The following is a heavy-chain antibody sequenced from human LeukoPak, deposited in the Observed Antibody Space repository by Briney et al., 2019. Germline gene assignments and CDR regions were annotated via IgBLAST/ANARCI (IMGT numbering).Heavy chain of an antibody. CDR2: IYYSGST. Sequence: SETLSLTCTVSGGSISSYYWSWIRQPPGKGLEWIGYIYYSGSTNYNPSLKSRVTISVDTSKNQFSLKLSSVTAADTAVYYCASGLSGYYPFGYWGQGTLVTVSS. CDR3: ASGLSGYYPFGY. D-gene: IGHD3-3*01. CDR1: GGSISSYY. V-gene: IGHV4-59*01. J-gene: IGHJ4*02.